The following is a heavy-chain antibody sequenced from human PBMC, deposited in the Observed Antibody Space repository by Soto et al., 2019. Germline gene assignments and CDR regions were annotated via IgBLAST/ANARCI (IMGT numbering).Heavy chain of an antibody. CDR2: IYTNGGT. V-gene: IGHV4-4*07. D-gene: IGHD1-26*01. CDR3: ARGPFSGNSRSFDY. CDR1: GGSINGYY. Sequence: PSETLSLTCSVSGGSINGYYWSWVRQPAGKGLEWIGRIYTNGGTNYNPSLKSRVTMSIDTSQNRFSLVLSTVTAADSALYFCARGPFSGNSRSFDYWGPGTLVTVPQ. J-gene: IGHJ4*02.